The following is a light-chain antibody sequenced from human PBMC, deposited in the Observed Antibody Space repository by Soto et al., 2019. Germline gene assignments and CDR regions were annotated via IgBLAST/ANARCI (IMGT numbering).Light chain of an antibody. CDR3: LQYGSTPGT. V-gene: IGKV3-20*01. Sequence: EIVLTQSLGTLSLSPGERATLSCRASQSIPNSYLSWYQHKPGQAPRLLIHGASSRATGTPDRFSGSGSGTDFTLIIDRLEPEDFALYYCLQYGSTPGTFGQGTKVDLK. CDR2: GAS. CDR1: QSIPNSY. J-gene: IGKJ1*01.